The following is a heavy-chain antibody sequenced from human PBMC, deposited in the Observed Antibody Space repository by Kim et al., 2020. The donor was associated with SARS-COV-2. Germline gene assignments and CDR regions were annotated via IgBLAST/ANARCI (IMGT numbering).Heavy chain of an antibody. V-gene: IGHV3-9*01. CDR1: GFTFDDYA. Sequence: GGSLRLSCAASGFTFDDYAMHWVRQAPGKGLEWVSGISWNSGSIGYADSVKGRFTISRDNAKNSLYLQMNSLRAEDTALYYCAKDRDLRVFGSSWNGMDVWGQGTTVTVSS. CDR3: AKDRDLRVFGSSWNGMDV. CDR2: ISWNSGSI. J-gene: IGHJ6*02. D-gene: IGHD6-13*01.